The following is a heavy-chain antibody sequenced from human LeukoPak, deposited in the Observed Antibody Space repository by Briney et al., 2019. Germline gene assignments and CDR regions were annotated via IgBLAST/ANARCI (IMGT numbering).Heavy chain of an antibody. V-gene: IGHV3-23*01. J-gene: IGHJ4*02. Sequence: GGSLRPSCAASGFTFSSYAMSWVRQAPGKGLEWVSGISGSGGSTYYADSVKGRFTISRDNSKNTLFLQMNSLRAEDTAVYYCAKDFEYSGYSSSNFDYWGQGTLVTVSS. D-gene: IGHD6-13*01. CDR2: ISGSGGST. CDR3: AKDFEYSGYSSSNFDY. CDR1: GFTFSSYA.